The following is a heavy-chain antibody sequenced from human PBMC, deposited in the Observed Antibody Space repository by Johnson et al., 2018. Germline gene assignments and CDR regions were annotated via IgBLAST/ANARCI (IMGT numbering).Heavy chain of an antibody. V-gene: IGHV3-48*01. J-gene: IGHJ4*02. CDR1: GFTFSSYS. D-gene: IGHD3-16*01. CDR3: GREGVSYFFDY. Sequence: VQLGQAGGGLVQRGGSLRLSCAASGFTFSSYSMNWVRQAPGKGLEWISYISGSGSTIFYAASVKGRFTISRDNAKNSLDLQMNILRAEDPAVYYWGREGVSYFFDYWGQGTLVTVSS. CDR2: ISGSGSTI.